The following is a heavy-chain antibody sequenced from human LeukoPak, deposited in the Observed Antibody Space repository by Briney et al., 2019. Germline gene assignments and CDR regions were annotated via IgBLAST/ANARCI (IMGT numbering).Heavy chain of an antibody. J-gene: IGHJ4*02. V-gene: IGHV3-23*01. Sequence: PGGSLRLSCAASGFTFDDYGMSWVRQAPGKGLEWVSTISVGAEYIFYADSVKGRFTISRDDSNNALYLQMHSLRAEDTALYYCASGPPFLKYFEYWGQGTLVTVSS. CDR2: ISVGAEYI. CDR1: GFTFDDYG. D-gene: IGHD3-3*01. CDR3: ASGPPFLKYFEY.